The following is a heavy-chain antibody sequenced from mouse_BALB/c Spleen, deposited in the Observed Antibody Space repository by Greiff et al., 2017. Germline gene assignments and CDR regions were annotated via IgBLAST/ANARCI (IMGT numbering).Heavy chain of an antibody. CDR3: ARHATYGYENYYAMDY. Sequence: DVMLVESGGGLVQPGESLKLSCESNEYEFPSHDMSWVRKTPEKRLELVAAINSDGGSTYYPDTMERRFIISRDNTKKTLYLQMSSLRSEDTALYYCARHATYGYENYYAMDYWGQGTSVTVSS. D-gene: IGHD2-2*01. CDR2: INSDGGST. CDR1: EYEFPSHD. J-gene: IGHJ4*01. V-gene: IGHV5-2*01.